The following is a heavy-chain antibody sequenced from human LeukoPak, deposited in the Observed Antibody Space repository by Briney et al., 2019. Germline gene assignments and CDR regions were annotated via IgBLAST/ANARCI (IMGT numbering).Heavy chain of an antibody. J-gene: IGHJ4*02. D-gene: IGHD3-22*01. CDR1: GASISSGGYY. CDR2: IYYSGST. Sequence: SETLSLTCTVSGASISSGGYYWNWIRQLPGKGLEWIGYIYYSGSTNYKPSLKSRVTMSVDTSKNQFSLRLSSVTAADTAVYYCARLVNYYDSSGYLDFFDYWGPGTLVTVSS. V-gene: IGHV4-31*03. CDR3: ARLVNYYDSSGYLDFFDY.